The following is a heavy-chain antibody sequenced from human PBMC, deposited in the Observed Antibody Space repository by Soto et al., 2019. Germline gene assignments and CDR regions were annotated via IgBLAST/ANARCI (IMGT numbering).Heavy chain of an antibody. D-gene: IGHD2-2*01. V-gene: IGHV1-69*01. Sequence: QVQLVQSGAEVKKPGSSVKVSCKASGGTFSSYAISWVRQAPGQGLEWMGGIIPISDTTNYAQKFQGRVTITAEESTSTAYMELSSLRSEDTAVYYCARSQGSSTSLEIYYYYYYGMEVWGQGTTVTVSS. CDR2: IIPISDTT. J-gene: IGHJ6*02. CDR3: ARSQGSSTSLEIYYYYYYGMEV. CDR1: GGTFSSYA.